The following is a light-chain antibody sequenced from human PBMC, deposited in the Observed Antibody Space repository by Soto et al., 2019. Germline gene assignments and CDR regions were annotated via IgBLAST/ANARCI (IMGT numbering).Light chain of an antibody. Sequence: EVLMTQSPATLSVSPGDRATLSCRASQTITNDYLAWYQQKPGQAPRLLIHGATTRATGIPARFSGSGSGTEFTLTISSLQSEDFAVYYCQQYNNWPRTFGQGTKVDI. CDR1: QTITND. CDR2: GAT. CDR3: QQYNNWPRT. V-gene: IGKV3-15*01. J-gene: IGKJ1*01.